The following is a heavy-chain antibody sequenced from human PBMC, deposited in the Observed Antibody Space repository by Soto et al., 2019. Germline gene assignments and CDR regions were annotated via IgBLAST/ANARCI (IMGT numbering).Heavy chain of an antibody. CDR1: GGSISSYY. CDR2: IYYSGST. Sequence: SETLSLTCTVSGGSISSYYWSWIRQPPGKGLEWIGYIYYSGSTNYNPSLKSRVTISVDTSKNQFSLKLSSVTAADTAVYYCARVRYGDYVVYFDYWGQGTLVTSPQ. CDR3: ARVRYGDYVVYFDY. J-gene: IGHJ4*02. D-gene: IGHD4-17*01. V-gene: IGHV4-59*01.